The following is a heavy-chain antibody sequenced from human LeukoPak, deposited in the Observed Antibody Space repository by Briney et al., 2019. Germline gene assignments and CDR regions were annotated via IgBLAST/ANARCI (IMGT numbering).Heavy chain of an antibody. CDR2: IRYDGSNK. CDR1: GFTFSSYG. Sequence: GGSLRLSCAASGFTFSSYGMHWVRQAPGKGLEWVAFIRYDGSNKYYADSVKGRFTIFRDNSKNTLHLQMYSLRAEDTAIYYCAKAGSIRFDYWGQGTLVTVSS. V-gene: IGHV3-30*02. J-gene: IGHJ4*02. D-gene: IGHD1-26*01. CDR3: AKAGSIRFDY.